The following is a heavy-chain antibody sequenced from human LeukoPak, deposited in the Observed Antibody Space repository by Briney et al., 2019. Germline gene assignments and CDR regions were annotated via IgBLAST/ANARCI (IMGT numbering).Heavy chain of an antibody. Sequence: PGRSLRLSCTASGFTFGDYAMSWVRQAPGKGLEWVGRIKGKTDGGTIDYAAPVKGRFTISRDDSKNTLYLQMSSLKTDDTAVYYCTTGELNWGQGTLVTVSS. J-gene: IGHJ4*02. D-gene: IGHD2-21*01. CDR3: TTGELN. CDR2: IKGKTDGGTI. V-gene: IGHV3-15*01. CDR1: GFTFGDYA.